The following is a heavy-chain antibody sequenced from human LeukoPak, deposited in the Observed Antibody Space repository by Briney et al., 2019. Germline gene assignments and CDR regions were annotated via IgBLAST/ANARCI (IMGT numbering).Heavy chain of an antibody. V-gene: IGHV3-21*01. J-gene: IGHJ4*02. Sequence: GGSLRLSCAASGFTFSSYSMNWVRQAPGKGLEWVSLISGDGGSTYYADSVKGRFTISRDNAKNSLYLQMNSLRAEDTAVYYCARSTSCYDYWGQGTLVTVSS. D-gene: IGHD2-2*01. CDR3: ARSTSCYDY. CDR2: ISGDGGST. CDR1: GFTFSSYS.